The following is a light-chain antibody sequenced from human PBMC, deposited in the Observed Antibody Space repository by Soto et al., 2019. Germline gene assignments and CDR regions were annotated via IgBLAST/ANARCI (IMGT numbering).Light chain of an antibody. CDR1: SSDVGGYNY. Sequence: QSALTQPRSVSGSPGQSVTISCTGTSSDVGGYNYVSWYQQHPGKAPKLMISDVSNRPSGVSDRFSGSKSGNTASLTISGLQAEDEADYFCSSYTTTSTYVVFGGGTQLTVL. CDR3: SSYTTTSTYVV. J-gene: IGLJ2*01. V-gene: IGLV2-14*03. CDR2: DVS.